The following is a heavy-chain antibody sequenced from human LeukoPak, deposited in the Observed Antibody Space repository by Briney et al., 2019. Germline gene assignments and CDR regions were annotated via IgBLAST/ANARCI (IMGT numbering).Heavy chain of an antibody. V-gene: IGHV4-59*01. D-gene: IGHD5-18*01. J-gene: IGHJ4*02. CDR3: ARSRPRGYSYGHTDY. CDR1: GGSISSYY. CDR2: IYYSGST. Sequence: SETLSLTCTVSGGSISSYYWSWIRQPPGKGLEWIGYIYYSGSTNYNPSLKSRVTISVDTSKNQFSLKLSSVTAADTAVYYCARSRPRGYSYGHTDYWGQGTLVTVSS.